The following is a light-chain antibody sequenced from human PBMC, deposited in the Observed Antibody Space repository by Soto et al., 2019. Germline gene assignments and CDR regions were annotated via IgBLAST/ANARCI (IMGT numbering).Light chain of an antibody. Sequence: DIQMTQSPSTLSASGGDRVSITCRASQSIANWVAWYQQKPGKAPKRLIYDVFNLENGVPSRFTGSGSGTEFTLTISRLQPDDFATYYCHQYESHPSYSFGQGTKLEIK. CDR3: HQYESHPSYS. V-gene: IGKV1-5*01. J-gene: IGKJ2*03. CDR1: QSIANW. CDR2: DVF.